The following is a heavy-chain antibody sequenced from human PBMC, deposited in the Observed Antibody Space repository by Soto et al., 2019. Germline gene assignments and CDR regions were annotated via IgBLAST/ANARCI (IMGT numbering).Heavy chain of an antibody. Sequence: GGSLRLSCAASGFTFSDHFMDWVRQAPGKGLEWVGRIRNKANSYTTEYAASVKDRFTISRDDSGSSLRLQMDSLKTEDTAVYYCARVVDGGSFDYWGQGTLVTVSS. D-gene: IGHD2-8*01. CDR1: GFTFSDHF. V-gene: IGHV3-72*01. J-gene: IGHJ4*02. CDR3: ARVVDGGSFDY. CDR2: IRNKANSYTT.